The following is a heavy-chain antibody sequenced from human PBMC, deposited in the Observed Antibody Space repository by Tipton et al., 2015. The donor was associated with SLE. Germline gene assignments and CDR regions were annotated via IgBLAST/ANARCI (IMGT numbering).Heavy chain of an antibody. Sequence: TLSLTCTVSGGSISSGGYYWSWIRQHPGKGLEWIGYIYYSGSTNYNPPLKSRVTISVDTSKNQLSLKLSSVTAADTAVYYCARYGPGVTHFDYWGQGTLVTVSS. J-gene: IGHJ4*02. CDR1: GGSISSGGYY. CDR2: IYYSGST. D-gene: IGHD2-21*02. V-gene: IGHV4-61*08. CDR3: ARYGPGVTHFDY.